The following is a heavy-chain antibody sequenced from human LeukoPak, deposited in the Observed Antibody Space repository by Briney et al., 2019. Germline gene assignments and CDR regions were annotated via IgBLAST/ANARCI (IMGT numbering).Heavy chain of an antibody. D-gene: IGHD5-12*01. CDR2: ITSGSGDTT. Sequence: GGSLRLSCAASGFTFRHYEMTWVRQAPGKGLEWLSFITSGSGDTTYYADSVKGRFTISRDNDKNSLSLQMNSLGAEDTAIYYCAKLFGSGYHFFHFWGQGTLVTVSS. CDR3: AKLFGSGYHFFHF. CDR1: GFTFRHYE. V-gene: IGHV3-48*03. J-gene: IGHJ4*02.